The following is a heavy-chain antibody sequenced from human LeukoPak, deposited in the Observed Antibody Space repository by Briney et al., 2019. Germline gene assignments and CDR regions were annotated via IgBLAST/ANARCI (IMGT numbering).Heavy chain of an antibody. CDR2: IYSSGST. V-gene: IGHV4-59*12. D-gene: IGHD3-3*01. CDR3: ARSLFDFWSGYFT. J-gene: IGHJ5*02. CDR1: GGSINSYY. Sequence: SETLSLTCTVSGGSINSYYWNWIRQPPGQGLEWIGFIYSSGSTNYNPSLKSRVTISVDTSKNQFSLKLSSVTAADTAVYYCARSLFDFWSGYFTWGQGTLVTVSS.